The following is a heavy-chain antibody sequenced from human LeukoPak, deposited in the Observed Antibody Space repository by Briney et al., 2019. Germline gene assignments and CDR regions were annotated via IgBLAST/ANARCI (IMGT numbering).Heavy chain of an antibody. J-gene: IGHJ5*02. CDR2: INAGNGNT. V-gene: IGHV1-3*01. CDR3: ARDYEGYCSSTSCYQRSWFDP. Sequence: ASVKVSRKASGYTFTSYAMHWVRQAPGQRLEWMGWINAGNGNTKYSQKFQGRVTITRDTSASTAYMELSSLRSEDTAVYYCARDYEGYCSSTSCYQRSWFDPWGQGTLVTVSS. D-gene: IGHD2-2*01. CDR1: GYTFTSYA.